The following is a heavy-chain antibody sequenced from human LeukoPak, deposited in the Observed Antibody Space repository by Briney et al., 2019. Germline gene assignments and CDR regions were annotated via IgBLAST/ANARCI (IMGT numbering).Heavy chain of an antibody. CDR1: GGSIRTSNYY. CDR3: ARDRTQWLSSNWYGPFDP. J-gene: IGHJ5*02. CDR2: IYYSGST. D-gene: IGHD6-13*01. V-gene: IGHV4-39*07. Sequence: SETLSLTCTVSGGSIRTSNYYWGWIRQPPGKELEWIGSIYYSGSTHYNPSLKSRVTISVDTSKNQFSLKLRSVTAADTAIYYCARDRTQWLSSNWYGPFDPWGLGTLVTVSS.